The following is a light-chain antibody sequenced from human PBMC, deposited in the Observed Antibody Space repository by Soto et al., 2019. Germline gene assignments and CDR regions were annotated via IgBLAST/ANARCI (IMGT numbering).Light chain of an antibody. CDR3: SSTAGNNNLV. CDR2: EVY. V-gene: IGLV2-8*01. J-gene: IGLJ3*02. Sequence: QAVLTQPPSASGSPGQSVTISCTGTSSDVGGYNFVSWYQQHPGKAPKLMIYEVYKRPSGVPDRFSGSKSGNTASLTVSGLQAEDEADYYCSSTAGNNNLVFGGGTKLTVL. CDR1: SSDVGGYNF.